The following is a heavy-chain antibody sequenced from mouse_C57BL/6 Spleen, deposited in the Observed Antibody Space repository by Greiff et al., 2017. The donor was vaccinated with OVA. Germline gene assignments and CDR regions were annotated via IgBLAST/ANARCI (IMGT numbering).Heavy chain of an antibody. Sequence: EVMLVESEGGLVQPGSSMKLSCTASGFTFSDYYMAWVRQVPEKGLEWVANINYDGSSTYYLDSLKSRFIISRDNAKNILYLQMSSLKSEDTATYYCARVGTGRDYYAMDYWGQGTSVTVSS. D-gene: IGHD4-1*01. V-gene: IGHV5-16*01. CDR1: GFTFSDYY. J-gene: IGHJ4*01. CDR2: INYDGSST. CDR3: ARVGTGRDYYAMDY.